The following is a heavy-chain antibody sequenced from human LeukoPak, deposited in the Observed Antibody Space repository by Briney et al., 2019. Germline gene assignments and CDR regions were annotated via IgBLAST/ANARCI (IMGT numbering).Heavy chain of an antibody. CDR2: IYYSGAT. V-gene: IGHV4-59*01. Sequence: PSETLSLTCTVSGGSISHYYWSWIRQSPGKGLEWIGYIYYSGATNYNPSLKSRVTISVDTSRNQFSLQLRSVTAADTAVYYCAREDPQTTVPEGMDVWGQGTTVIVSS. D-gene: IGHD4-17*01. J-gene: IGHJ6*02. CDR3: AREDPQTTVPEGMDV. CDR1: GGSISHYY.